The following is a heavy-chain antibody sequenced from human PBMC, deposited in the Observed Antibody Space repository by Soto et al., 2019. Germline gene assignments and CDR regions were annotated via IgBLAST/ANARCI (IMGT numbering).Heavy chain of an antibody. D-gene: IGHD2-2*01. Sequence: HPGGSLRLSCAASGFTFSSYAMSWVRQAPGKGLEWVSAISGSGGSTYYADSVKGRFTISRDNSKNTLYLQMNSLRAEDTAVYYCAKDPWLFRRHCSSTSCIPLGGMDVWGQGTTVTVSS. CDR2: ISGSGGST. CDR1: GFTFSSYA. V-gene: IGHV3-23*01. J-gene: IGHJ6*02. CDR3: AKDPWLFRRHCSSTSCIPLGGMDV.